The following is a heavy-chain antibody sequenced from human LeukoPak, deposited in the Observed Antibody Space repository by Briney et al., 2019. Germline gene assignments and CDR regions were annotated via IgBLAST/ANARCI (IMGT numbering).Heavy chain of an antibody. CDR2: ISAYNGNT. Sequence: ASVKVSCKASGYTFTSYGISWVRQAPGQGLEWMGWISAYNGNTNYAQKLQGRVTMTTDTSTSTAYMELRSLRSDDTAVYYCARDAAGYCSGGSCYSDYYYGMDVWGKGTTVTVSS. CDR1: GYTFTSYG. J-gene: IGHJ6*04. CDR3: ARDAAGYCSGGSCYSDYYYGMDV. V-gene: IGHV1-18*04. D-gene: IGHD2-15*01.